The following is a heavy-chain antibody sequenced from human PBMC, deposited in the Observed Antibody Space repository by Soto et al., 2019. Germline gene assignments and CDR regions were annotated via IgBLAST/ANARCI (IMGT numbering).Heavy chain of an antibody. CDR1: GFTFSNYW. V-gene: IGHV3-74*02. Sequence: EVQLVESGGGLVQPGGSLRLSCAASGFTFSNYWMYWVRQAPGKGLEWVSRINSDGSVSSHADSVRGRLTISRDNVKNTLSLNMDRLRAEDTAVYFCARGDCVGGTCYSLAGSFYYYMDVWGKGTTVTVFS. J-gene: IGHJ6*03. CDR3: ARGDCVGGTCYSLAGSFYYYMDV. D-gene: IGHD2-15*01. CDR2: INSDGSVS.